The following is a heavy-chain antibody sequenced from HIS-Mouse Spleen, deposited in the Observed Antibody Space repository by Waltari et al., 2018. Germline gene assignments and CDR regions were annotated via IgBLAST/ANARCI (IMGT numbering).Heavy chain of an antibody. CDR3: ASRSYRSGWYKAFDI. CDR2: IYYSGST. D-gene: IGHD6-19*01. V-gene: IGHV4-61*01. Sequence: QVQLQESGPGLVKPSETLSLTCPVPGGSVSSGSYYWSWLRQPPGKGLEWIGYIYYSGSTNYNPSLKSRVTISVDTSKNQFSLKLSSVTAADTAVYYCASRSYRSGWYKAFDIWGQGTMVTVSS. CDR1: GGSVSSGSYY. J-gene: IGHJ3*02.